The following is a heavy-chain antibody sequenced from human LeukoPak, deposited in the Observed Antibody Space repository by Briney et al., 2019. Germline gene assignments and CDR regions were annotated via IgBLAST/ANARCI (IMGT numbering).Heavy chain of an antibody. CDR1: GYTFTSYD. V-gene: IGHV1-8*01. J-gene: IGHJ6*02. CDR2: MNPNSGNT. Sequence: ASVKVSCKASGYTFTSYDINWVRQATGQGLEWMGWMNPNSGNTGYAQKFQGRVTMTRNTSISTAYMELSSLRSEDTAVYYCAREFGSSGWSPCYYYYYGMDVWGQGTTVTVSS. CDR3: AREFGSSGWSPCYYYYYGMDV. D-gene: IGHD6-19*01.